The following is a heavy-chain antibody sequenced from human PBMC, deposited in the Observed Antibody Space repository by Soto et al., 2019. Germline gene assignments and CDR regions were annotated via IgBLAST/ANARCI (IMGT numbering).Heavy chain of an antibody. V-gene: IGHV3-23*01. CDR2: VSGPGGRP. J-gene: IGHJ4*02. Sequence: QSGGSLRLSCAASGFTFSTYAMSWVRQAPGKGLEWVSSVSGPGGRPYYADSVKGRFTISRDDSKNTLYLQMNSLRAEDTAVYYCAREQYSMVRGVIPYWGQGTLVTVSS. CDR3: AREQYSMVRGVIPY. CDR1: GFTFSTYA. D-gene: IGHD3-10*01.